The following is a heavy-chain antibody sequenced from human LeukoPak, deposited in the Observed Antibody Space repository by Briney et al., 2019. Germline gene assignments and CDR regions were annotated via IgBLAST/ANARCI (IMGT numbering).Heavy chain of an antibody. Sequence: PGGSLRLSCAASGFTFSSYAMSWVRQAPGKGLEWVSAISGSGGSTYYADSVKGRFTISRDNSKNTLYLQMNSLRAEDTAVYYCAKGVRIAGRFRNPLDDAFDIWGQGTMVTVSS. V-gene: IGHV3-23*01. D-gene: IGHD6-13*01. CDR2: ISGSGGST. CDR1: GFTFSSYA. CDR3: AKGVRIAGRFRNPLDDAFDI. J-gene: IGHJ3*02.